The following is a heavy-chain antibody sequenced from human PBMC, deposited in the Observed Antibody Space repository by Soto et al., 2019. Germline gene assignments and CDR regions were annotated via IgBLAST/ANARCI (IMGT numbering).Heavy chain of an antibody. Sequence: GVSLGLSFVAPGLTFSRYIMTWVRQAPGKGLEWVSTINSNGGSTFYADSVKGRFTISRDNSKNSLYLQMNGLRVEDTAVYFCTRVPDLDYCSRTSCLYYFDYWGQGALVTVSS. D-gene: IGHD2-2*01. V-gene: IGHV3-23*01. CDR2: INSNGGST. J-gene: IGHJ4*02. CDR3: TRVPDLDYCSRTSCLYYFDY. CDR1: GLTFSRYI.